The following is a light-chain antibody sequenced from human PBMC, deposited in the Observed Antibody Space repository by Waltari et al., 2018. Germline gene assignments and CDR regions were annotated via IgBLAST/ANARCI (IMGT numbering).Light chain of an antibody. J-gene: IGLJ3*02. CDR3: ATWDDGLSGVV. CDR1: SSNIGSNT. Sequence: QSVLTQPPSASGTPGQRVTISCSGSSSNIGSNTVTWYQHLPGTAPKLLIYRNNRRPPGVPDRFSGSQSGTSASLAISGLQSEDEALYYCATWDDGLSGVVFGGGTKVTVL. V-gene: IGLV1-44*01. CDR2: RNN.